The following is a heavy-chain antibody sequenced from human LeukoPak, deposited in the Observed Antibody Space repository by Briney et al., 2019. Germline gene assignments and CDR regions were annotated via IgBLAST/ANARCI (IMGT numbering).Heavy chain of an antibody. CDR2: INPNSGGT. V-gene: IGHV1-2*02. CDR3: ARDIVVVVAATPWFDP. D-gene: IGHD2-15*01. J-gene: IGHJ5*02. CDR1: GYTFTGYY. Sequence: ASVKVSCKASGYTFTGYYMHWVRQAPGQGLEWMGWINPNSGGTNYAQKFRGRVTMTRDTSISTAYMELSRLRSDDTAVYYCARDIVVVVAATPWFDPWGQGTLVTVSS.